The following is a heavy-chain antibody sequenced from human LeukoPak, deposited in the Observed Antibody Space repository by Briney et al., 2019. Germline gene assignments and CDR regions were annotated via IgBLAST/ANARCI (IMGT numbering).Heavy chain of an antibody. CDR1: GFTFSSYG. D-gene: IGHD2-2*01. J-gene: IGHJ4*02. CDR2: ISGSGGNT. V-gene: IGHV3-23*01. Sequence: QPWGSLRLSCAASGFTFSSYGMSWVRQTPGKRLEWVSAISGSGGNTYDADSVKGRFTISRDNSKNTLYLQMNSLRAEDTAVYYCARLKLLWSNYFDYWGQGTLVTVSS. CDR3: ARLKLLWSNYFDY.